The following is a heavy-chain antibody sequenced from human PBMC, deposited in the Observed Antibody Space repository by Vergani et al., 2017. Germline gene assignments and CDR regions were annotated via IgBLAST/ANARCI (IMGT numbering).Heavy chain of an antibody. Sequence: QVQLVQSGAEVKKPGSSVKVSCKASGGTFSSYTISWVRQAPGQGLEWMGRIIPILGIANYAQKFQGRVTITADKSTRTAYMELSSLRSEETAVYYCARNNYGSGSLGGYYYGMDVWGQGTTVTVSS. CDR2: IIPILGIA. V-gene: IGHV1-69*02. CDR3: ARNNYGSGSLGGYYYGMDV. J-gene: IGHJ6*02. D-gene: IGHD3-10*01. CDR1: GGTFSSYT.